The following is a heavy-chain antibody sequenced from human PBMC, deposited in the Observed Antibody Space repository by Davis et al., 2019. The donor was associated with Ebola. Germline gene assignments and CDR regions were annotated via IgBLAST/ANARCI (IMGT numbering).Heavy chain of an antibody. CDR1: GFNFNTYG. CDR3: ARGPFYMDV. J-gene: IGHJ6*02. CDR2: MTVSGDVP. Sequence: GGSLRLSCRDSGFNFNTYGMIWVRQAPGKGLDWVASMTVSGDVPYGDSVQGRFIISRDNSKNTLYLQMNSLRGDDTAIYHCARGPFYMDVWGQGTAVTVSS. V-gene: IGHV3-23*01.